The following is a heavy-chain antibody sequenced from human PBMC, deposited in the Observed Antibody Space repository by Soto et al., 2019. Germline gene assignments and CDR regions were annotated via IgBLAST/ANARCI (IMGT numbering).Heavy chain of an antibody. CDR3: ARDLLTSYYDILTGYPIYYYYGMDV. D-gene: IGHD3-9*01. CDR2: ISSSSSYI. J-gene: IGHJ6*02. V-gene: IGHV3-21*01. CDR1: GFTFSSYS. Sequence: EVQLVESGGGLVKPGGSLRLSCAASGFTFSSYSMNWVRQAPGKGLEWVSSISSSSSYIYYADSVKGPFTISRDNAKNSLYLQMNSLRAEDTAVYYCARDLLTSYYDILTGYPIYYYYGMDVWGQGTTVTVSS.